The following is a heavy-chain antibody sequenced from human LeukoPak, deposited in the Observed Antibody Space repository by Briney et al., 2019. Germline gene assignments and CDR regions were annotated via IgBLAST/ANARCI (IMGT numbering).Heavy chain of an antibody. V-gene: IGHV4-59*01. CDR2: IYYSGST. Sequence: SETLSLTCTVSGGSISSYYWSWIRQPPGKGLEWIGYIYYSGSTNYNPSLKSRVTISVDTSKNQFSLKLGSVTAADTAVYYCARGFKPYYYYGMDVWGQGTTVTVSS. J-gene: IGHJ6*02. CDR1: GGSISSYY. CDR3: ARGFKPYYYYGMDV.